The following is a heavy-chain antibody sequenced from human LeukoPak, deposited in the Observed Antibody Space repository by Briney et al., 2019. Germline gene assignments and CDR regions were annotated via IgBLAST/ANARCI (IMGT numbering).Heavy chain of an antibody. V-gene: IGHV4-31*02. J-gene: IGHJ4*02. D-gene: IGHD1-26*01. CDR1: GGSISSGGYY. CDR2: IYHSGAT. Sequence: SETLSLTCTVSGGSISSGGYYWGWLRQHPGKGLEWVGFIYHSGATYYNPSLKSRVTISVDTSKKQFSLKLNSVTAADTAVYYCAKARIVGATGLDYWGQGTLVTVSS. CDR3: AKARIVGATGLDY.